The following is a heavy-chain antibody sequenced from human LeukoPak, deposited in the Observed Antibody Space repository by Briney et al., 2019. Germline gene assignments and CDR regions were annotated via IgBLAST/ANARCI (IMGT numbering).Heavy chain of an antibody. D-gene: IGHD4-23*01. V-gene: IGHV3-49*04. CDR3: TRRKGGNSGYYFDY. Sequence: GGSLRLSCTASGFTFGDYAMSWVRQAPGKGLEWVGFIRSEGYGGTTEYAASVKGRFTISRDDSKSIAYLQMNSLKTEDTAVYYCTRRKGGNSGYYFDYWGQGTLVTVSS. J-gene: IGHJ4*02. CDR1: GFTFGDYA. CDR2: IRSEGYGGTT.